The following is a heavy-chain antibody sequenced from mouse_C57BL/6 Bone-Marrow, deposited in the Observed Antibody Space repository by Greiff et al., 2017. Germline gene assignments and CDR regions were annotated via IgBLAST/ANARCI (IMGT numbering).Heavy chain of an antibody. D-gene: IGHD1-1*01. J-gene: IGHJ2*01. CDR2: IDPSDSET. V-gene: IGHV1-52*01. CDR3: ARRGFYFLDY. Sequence: VQLQQPGAELVRPGSSVKLSCKASGYTFTSYWMHWVKQRPIQGLEWIGNIDPSDSETHYTQKFKDKATLTVDKSSSTAYMQLSSLTSEDSAVYYCARRGFYFLDYWGQGTTLTVSP. CDR1: GYTFTSYW.